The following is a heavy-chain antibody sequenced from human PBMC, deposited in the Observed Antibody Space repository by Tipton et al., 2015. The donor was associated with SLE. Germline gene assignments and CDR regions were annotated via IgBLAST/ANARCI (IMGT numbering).Heavy chain of an antibody. V-gene: IGHV4-39*07. J-gene: IGHJ4*02. D-gene: IGHD1-1*01. CDR1: GGSISSSSYY. Sequence: TLSLTCTVSGGSISSSSYYWGWIRQPPGKGLEWIGSIYHSGSTYYNPSLKSRVTISVDTSKNQFSLKLSSVTAADTAVYYCARESPTTGYYFDYWGQGTLVTVSS. CDR3: ARESPTTGYYFDY. CDR2: IYHSGST.